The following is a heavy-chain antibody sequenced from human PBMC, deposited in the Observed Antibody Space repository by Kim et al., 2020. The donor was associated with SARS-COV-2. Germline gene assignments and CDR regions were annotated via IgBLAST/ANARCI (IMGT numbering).Heavy chain of an antibody. J-gene: IGHJ3*02. V-gene: IGHV3-49*02. Sequence: EYAASVKGRLTISRDDSKSIAYLQMNSLKTEDTAVYYCTREHVTIGAFDIWGQGTMVTVSS. D-gene: IGHD1-1*01. CDR3: TREHVTIGAFDI.